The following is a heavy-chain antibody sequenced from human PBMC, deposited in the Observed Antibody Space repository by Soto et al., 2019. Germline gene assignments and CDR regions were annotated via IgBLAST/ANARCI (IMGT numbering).Heavy chain of an antibody. J-gene: IGHJ6*02. V-gene: IGHV6-1*01. CDR1: GYSVSSNSAA. D-gene: IGHD3-10*01. CDR3: TGITWFRGMDV. CDR2: TYYKSKWNN. Sequence: SQTRSLTCAISGYSVSSNSAAWNLIRQSPSRGLEWLGRTYYKSKWNNDYALSVKSRITINPDTSKNQFSLRLYSVTPEDTAVYYCTGITWFRGMDVWGQGTPVTVSS.